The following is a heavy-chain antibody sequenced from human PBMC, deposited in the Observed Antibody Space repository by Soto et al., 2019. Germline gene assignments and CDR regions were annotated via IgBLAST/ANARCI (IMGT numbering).Heavy chain of an antibody. V-gene: IGHV3-48*03. CDR3: ARGGHSTSWFSYNWLDS. CDR1: GFNFSDYQ. J-gene: IGHJ5*01. D-gene: IGHD6-13*01. Sequence: EVQLVESGGGLVQPGGSLRLSCEASGFNFSDYQMHWVRQAPGKGLEWISFIDSGGSTIFYADSVRGRFTISRDNAKDSLYLQINSVRVDETAVYYCARGGHSTSWFSYNWLDSWGQGTLVTVSS. CDR2: IDSGGSTI.